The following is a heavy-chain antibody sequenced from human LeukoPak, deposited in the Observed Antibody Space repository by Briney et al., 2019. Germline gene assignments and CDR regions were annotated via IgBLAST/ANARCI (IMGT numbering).Heavy chain of an antibody. J-gene: IGHJ3*02. Sequence: GGSLRLSCAPSGFTVSSNYMSWVRQAPGKGLEWVSVIYSGGNTYYADSVKGRFTISRDNSKNTLYLQMNSLRAEDTAVYYCARDWRGGFHAFDIWGQGTKVTVSS. CDR2: IYSGGNT. CDR1: GFTVSSNY. D-gene: IGHD3-10*01. V-gene: IGHV3-53*01. CDR3: ARDWRGGFHAFDI.